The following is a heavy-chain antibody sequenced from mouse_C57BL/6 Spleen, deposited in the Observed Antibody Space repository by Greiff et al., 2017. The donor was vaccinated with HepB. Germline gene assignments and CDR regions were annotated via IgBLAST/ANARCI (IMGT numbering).Heavy chain of an antibody. CDR2: ISYDGSN. D-gene: IGHD1-1*02. CDR3: ARGVYGYAMDY. Sequence: DVQLQESGPGLVKPSQSLSLTCSVTGYSITSGYYWNWIRQFPGNKLEWMGYISYDGSNNYNPSLKNRIPITRDTSKNQFFLKLNSVTTEDTATYYCARGVYGYAMDYWGQGTSVTVSS. J-gene: IGHJ4*01. CDR1: GYSITSGYY. V-gene: IGHV3-6*01.